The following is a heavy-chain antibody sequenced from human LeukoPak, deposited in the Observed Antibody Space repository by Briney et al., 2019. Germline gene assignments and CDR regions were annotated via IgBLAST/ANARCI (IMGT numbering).Heavy chain of an antibody. V-gene: IGHV1-2*06. CDR3: ARAVNYDFWSGSGNWFDP. J-gene: IGHJ5*02. CDR1: GYTFTGYY. D-gene: IGHD3-3*01. Sequence: ASVKVSCKASGYTFTGYYMHWVRQAPGQGLEWMGRINPNSGGTSYAQKFQGRVTMTRDTSISTAYMELSRLRSDDPAVYYCARAVNYDFWSGSGNWFDPWGQGTLVTVSS. CDR2: INPNSGGT.